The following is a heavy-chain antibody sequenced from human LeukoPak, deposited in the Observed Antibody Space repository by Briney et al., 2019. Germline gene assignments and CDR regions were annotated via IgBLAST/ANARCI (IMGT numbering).Heavy chain of an antibody. V-gene: IGHV1-69*02. CDR2: IIPILGIA. J-gene: IGHJ6*02. D-gene: IGHD5-18*01. CDR3: ARNGGGYSYGLKGNYYYYGMDV. CDR1: GGTFSSYT. Sequence: SVKVSCKASGGTFSSYTISWVRQAPGQGLEWMGRIIPILGIANYAQKFQGRVTITADKSTSTAYMELSSLRSADTAVYYCARNGGGYSYGLKGNYYYYGMDVWGQGTTVTVSS.